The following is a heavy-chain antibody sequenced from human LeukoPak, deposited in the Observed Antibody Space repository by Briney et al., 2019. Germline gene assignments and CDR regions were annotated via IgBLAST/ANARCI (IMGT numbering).Heavy chain of an antibody. Sequence: GGSLRLSCAASGFTFSDYYMSWVRQAPGKGLEWVSLIYSGGSTNYADSVKGRFTISRDNSKNTLYLQMNSLRAEDTAVYYCARDSLPSGYFDYWGQGTLVTVSS. V-gene: IGHV3-66*01. CDR3: ARDSLPSGYFDY. CDR1: GFTFSDYY. CDR2: IYSGGST. J-gene: IGHJ4*02. D-gene: IGHD1-26*01.